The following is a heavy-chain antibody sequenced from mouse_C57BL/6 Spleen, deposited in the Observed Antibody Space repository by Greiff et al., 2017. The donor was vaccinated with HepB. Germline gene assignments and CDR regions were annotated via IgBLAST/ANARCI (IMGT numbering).Heavy chain of an antibody. CDR3: ARRLTTVEGSWYFDV. CDR1: GFTFSDYG. D-gene: IGHD1-1*01. J-gene: IGHJ1*03. CDR2: ISSGSSTI. V-gene: IGHV5-17*01. Sequence: EVKLMESGGGLVKPGGSLKLSCAASGFTFSDYGMHWVRQAPEKGLEWVAYISSGSSTIYYADTVKGRFTISRDNAKNTLFLQMTSLRSEDTAMYYCARRLTTVEGSWYFDVWGTGTTVTVSS.